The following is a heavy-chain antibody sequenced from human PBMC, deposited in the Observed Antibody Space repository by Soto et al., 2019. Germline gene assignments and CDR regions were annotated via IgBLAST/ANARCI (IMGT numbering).Heavy chain of an antibody. V-gene: IGHV3-23*01. CDR3: AKPSSADAFHI. Sequence: VGSLRLSCAASGLTFSSYAMSWVRQAPGKGLEWVSGISGSGGSTYYADSVRGRFTISRDNSKNTLYLQMNSLRAEDTAVYYCAKPSSADAFHIWGQGTMVTVSS. CDR1: GLTFSSYA. J-gene: IGHJ3*02. D-gene: IGHD2-2*01. CDR2: ISGSGGST.